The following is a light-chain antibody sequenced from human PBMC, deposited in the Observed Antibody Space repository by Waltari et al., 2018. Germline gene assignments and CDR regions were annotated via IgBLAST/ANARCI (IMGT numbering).Light chain of an antibody. CDR1: QSVIRN. J-gene: IGKJ4*01. CDR2: DTS. V-gene: IGKV3-11*01. CDR3: QHRSSWPLT. Sequence: EIVLTQSPATLSLSPGQRATLPCRASQSVIRNFAWYQKKHGQAPRLLIYDTSVRATGIPDRCSGSGSGTDFTLTIGSLEVEDSAVYYCQHRSSWPLTFGGGTKVEIK.